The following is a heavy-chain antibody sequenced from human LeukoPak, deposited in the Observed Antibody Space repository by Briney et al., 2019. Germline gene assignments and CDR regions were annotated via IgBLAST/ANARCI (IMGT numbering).Heavy chain of an antibody. Sequence: GGSLRLSCAASDFTFSFYWMTWVRQAPGKGLEWVSASGSGGSTFYADSVKGRFTISRDNSQNTLYLQMNSLRAEDTAIYYCAKELRGYIYGYDYWGQGTLVTVSS. D-gene: IGHD5-18*01. CDR1: DFTFSFYW. V-gene: IGHV3-23*01. CDR2: SGSGGST. CDR3: AKELRGYIYGYDY. J-gene: IGHJ4*02.